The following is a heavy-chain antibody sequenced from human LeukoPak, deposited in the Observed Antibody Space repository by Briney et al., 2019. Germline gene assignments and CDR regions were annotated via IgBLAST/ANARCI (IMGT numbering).Heavy chain of an antibody. CDR3: ARGVVVAGIWFDP. CDR1: GFTVSSNY. V-gene: IGHV3-66*01. Sequence: GGSLRLSCAASGFTVSSNYMSWVRQAPGKGLEWVSVIYSGGSTYYADSVKGRFTISRDNSKNTLYLRMNSLRAEDTAVYYCARGVVVAGIWFDPWGQGTLVTVSS. CDR2: IYSGGST. D-gene: IGHD2-15*01. J-gene: IGHJ5*02.